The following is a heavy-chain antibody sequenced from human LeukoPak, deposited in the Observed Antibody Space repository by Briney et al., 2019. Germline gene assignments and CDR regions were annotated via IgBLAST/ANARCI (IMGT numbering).Heavy chain of an antibody. CDR1: GFTFSSYG. CDR2: ISYDGSNK. CDR3: AKDVGFGGAPFDY. Sequence: GRSLRLSCAASGFTFSSYGMHWVRQAPGKGLEWVAVISYDGSNKYYADSVKGRFTISRDNSKDTLYLQMNSLRAEDTAVYYCAKDVGFGGAPFDYWGQGTLVTVSS. J-gene: IGHJ4*02. D-gene: IGHD3-10*01. V-gene: IGHV3-30*18.